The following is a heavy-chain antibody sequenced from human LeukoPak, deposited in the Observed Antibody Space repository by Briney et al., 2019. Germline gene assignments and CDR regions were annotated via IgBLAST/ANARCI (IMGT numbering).Heavy chain of an antibody. CDR3: ARAVIVWSGYRLGLMDV. CDR2: ISAYNGNT. D-gene: IGHD3-3*01. J-gene: IGHJ6*03. Sequence: ASVKVSCKASGYTFTSYGISWVRQAPGQGLEWMGWISAYNGNTNYAQKLQGRVTMTTDTSTSTVYMELRSLRSDDTAVYYCARAVIVWSGYRLGLMDVWGKGTTVTVSS. V-gene: IGHV1-18*01. CDR1: GYTFTSYG.